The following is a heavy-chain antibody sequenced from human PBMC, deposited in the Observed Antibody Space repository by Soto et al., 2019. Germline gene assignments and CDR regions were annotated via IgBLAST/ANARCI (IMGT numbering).Heavy chain of an antibody. CDR1: GGSISSGEYY. D-gene: IGHD2-8*01. CDR3: ARDGGFCTNGVCPVYYYYGMDV. V-gene: IGHV4-30-4*01. Sequence: QVQLQESGPGLVKPSQTLSLTCTVSGGSISSGEYYWSWIRQPPGEGLEWIGNIYYSGTTYNNPSPTSRVTISVETSNNQFSLKRSSVTAADTAVYYCARDGGFCTNGVCPVYYYYGMDVWGQGTTVTVSS. CDR2: IYYSGTT. J-gene: IGHJ6*02.